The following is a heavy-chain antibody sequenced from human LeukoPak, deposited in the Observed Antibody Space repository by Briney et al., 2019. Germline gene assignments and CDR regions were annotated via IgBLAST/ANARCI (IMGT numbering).Heavy chain of an antibody. Sequence: ASVKVSCKASGYTFTNYGISWVRQAPGQGLEWMGIINPSGGSTSYAQKFQGRVTMTRDTSTSTVYMELSGLRSEDTAVYYCARDSAYCGGDCYSEYNWFDPWGQGTLVTVSS. V-gene: IGHV1-46*03. CDR1: GYTFTNYG. CDR2: INPSGGST. D-gene: IGHD2-21*01. J-gene: IGHJ5*02. CDR3: ARDSAYCGGDCYSEYNWFDP.